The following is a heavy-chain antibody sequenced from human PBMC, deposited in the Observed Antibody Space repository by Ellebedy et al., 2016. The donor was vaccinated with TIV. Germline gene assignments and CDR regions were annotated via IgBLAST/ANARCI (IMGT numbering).Heavy chain of an antibody. CDR3: ARSSGGPGIFDN. J-gene: IGHJ4*02. CDR2: MGSGGNI. CDR1: GFTFSLYW. Sequence: GGSLRLSCAASGFTFSLYWINWVRQAPGKGLECVSVMGSGGNIIHADSVTGRFTITRDNSKNTLYLEMNSMRVEDRAVYYCARSSGGPGIFDNWGQGTLVTVSS. V-gene: IGHV3-66*01. D-gene: IGHD6-19*01.